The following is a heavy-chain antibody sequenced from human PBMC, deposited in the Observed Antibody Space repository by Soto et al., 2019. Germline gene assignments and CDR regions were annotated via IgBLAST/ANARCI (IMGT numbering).Heavy chain of an antibody. CDR3: ARGVRPETYYNAFDY. V-gene: IGHV3-30-3*01. CDR1: EFSFKYYA. CDR2: ISHNDEPKI. D-gene: IGHD3-10*01. Sequence: QVQLVESGGGVVQPGSSLRLSCAASEFSFKYYAFHWVRHAPGKGLEWVALISHNDEPKIFYADSVQGRFTISRDNFKNTVYLQMNSLSDEDTAVYHSARGVRPETYYNAFDYWGQGTQVTVSS. J-gene: IGHJ4*01.